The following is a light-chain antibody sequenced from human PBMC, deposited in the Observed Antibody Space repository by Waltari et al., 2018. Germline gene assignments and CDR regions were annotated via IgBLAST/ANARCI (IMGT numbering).Light chain of an antibody. V-gene: IGLV2-14*01. CDR3: SSYTSTSTLVL. Sequence: QSALTQPASVSGSPGQSITISCTGTSSDGGGYNDVSWYQQHPDKAPKLIISGVDNRPSGISNRFSGFKSGDTAYLTISGLQAEDEADYYCSSYTSTSTLVLFGGGTKLTVL. CDR2: GVD. CDR1: SSDGGGYND. J-gene: IGLJ2*01.